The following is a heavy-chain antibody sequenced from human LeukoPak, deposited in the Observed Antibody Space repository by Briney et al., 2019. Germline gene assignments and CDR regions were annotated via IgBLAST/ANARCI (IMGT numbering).Heavy chain of an antibody. Sequence: GGSLRLSCAASGFTFSSYGMSWVRQAPGKGLEWVSLISGSGSSTYYADSVKGRFTISRDNSKNTLHLQMNSLRAEDTAVYYCAKRGFIAGNPTDFDYWGQGTWSPSPQ. CDR1: GFTFSSYG. D-gene: IGHD6-13*01. CDR3: AKRGFIAGNPTDFDY. J-gene: IGHJ4*02. CDR2: ISGSGSST. V-gene: IGHV3-23*01.